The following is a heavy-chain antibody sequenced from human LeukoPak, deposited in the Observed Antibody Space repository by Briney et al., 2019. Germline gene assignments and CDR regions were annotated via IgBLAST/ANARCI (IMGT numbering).Heavy chain of an antibody. Sequence: SVKVSCKASGGTFSSYAISWVRQAPGQGLEWMGGIIPIFGTANYAQKFQGRVTITTDESTSTAYMELSSLRSEDTAVYYCARGDPYSSSWYRTPSPFFYMDVWGKGTTVTVSS. CDR1: GGTFSSYA. CDR3: ARGDPYSSSWYRTPSPFFYMDV. V-gene: IGHV1-69*05. CDR2: IIPIFGTA. D-gene: IGHD6-13*01. J-gene: IGHJ6*03.